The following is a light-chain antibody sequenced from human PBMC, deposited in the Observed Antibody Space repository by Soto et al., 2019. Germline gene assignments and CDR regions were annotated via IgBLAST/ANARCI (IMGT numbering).Light chain of an antibody. Sequence: EIVLTQSPGTLSLSPGERAILSCRASQSVTSSYLVWYQQKPGQAPRLLIYGASNRATGIPDRFSGRGSGTEFTLTISSLQSEDFAVYYCQQYNNWPPWTFGQGTKVDIK. CDR2: GAS. V-gene: IGKV3-20*01. CDR1: QSVTSSY. J-gene: IGKJ1*01. CDR3: QQYNNWPPWT.